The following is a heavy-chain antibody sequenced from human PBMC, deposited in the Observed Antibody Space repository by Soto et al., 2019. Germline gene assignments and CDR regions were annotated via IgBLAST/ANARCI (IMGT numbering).Heavy chain of an antibody. CDR1: GGSISSYY. Sequence: SETLSLTCTVSGGSISSYYWSWIRQPPGKGLEWIGYIYYSGSTNYNPSLKSRVTISVDTSKNQFSLKLSSVTAADTAVYYCARPTEDYGDYYFDYWGQGTLVTVSS. D-gene: IGHD4-17*01. V-gene: IGHV4-59*08. CDR3: ARPTEDYGDYYFDY. J-gene: IGHJ4*02. CDR2: IYYSGST.